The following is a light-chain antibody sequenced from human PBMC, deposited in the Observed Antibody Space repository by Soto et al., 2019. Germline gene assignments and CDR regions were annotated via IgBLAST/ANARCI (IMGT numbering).Light chain of an antibody. CDR1: QSVSTN. CDR2: GAS. Sequence: EIVMTQSPVTLSMSPGERVILSCRASQSVSTNLAWYQQSPGQAPRLLIYGASTRATGIPARFSGSGSGTFFTLTISSLQSEDFAVYYCQQYGTSPPGVTFGPGTKVDIK. V-gene: IGKV3-15*01. CDR3: QQYGTSPPGVT. J-gene: IGKJ3*01.